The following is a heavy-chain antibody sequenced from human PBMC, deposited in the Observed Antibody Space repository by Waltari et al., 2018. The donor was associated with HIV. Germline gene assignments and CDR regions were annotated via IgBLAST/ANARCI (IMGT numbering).Heavy chain of an antibody. Sequence: QVQLVQSGAEVKKPGASVKVSCKASGYTFISYYMHWVRQPPGKGLEWMGINNPSGNSTSYVQKFQGRLTMTRDTATSTVYMELGSLRSEDTAVYYCARAPCSGGSCRLFDYWGQGTLVTVSS. V-gene: IGHV1-46*01. D-gene: IGHD2-15*01. CDR2: NNPSGNST. CDR3: ARAPCSGGSCRLFDY. J-gene: IGHJ4*02. CDR1: GYTFISYY.